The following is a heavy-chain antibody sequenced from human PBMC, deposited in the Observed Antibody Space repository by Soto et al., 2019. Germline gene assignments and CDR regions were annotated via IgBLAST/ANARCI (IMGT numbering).Heavy chain of an antibody. V-gene: IGHV3-33*01. CDR3: AREGTGTTDGHVFFDF. CDR2: IWYDGTNT. D-gene: IGHD1-7*01. J-gene: IGHJ4*02. Sequence: QVQLVESGGGVVQPGRSLRLSCAASGFTFSNYGFHWVRQAPGKGLQWVSVIWYDGTNTFYADSVKGRFTISRDNSKDTLYLQMNGLRAEDTAVYYCAREGTGTTDGHVFFDFWGQGTLVAVSS. CDR1: GFTFSNYG.